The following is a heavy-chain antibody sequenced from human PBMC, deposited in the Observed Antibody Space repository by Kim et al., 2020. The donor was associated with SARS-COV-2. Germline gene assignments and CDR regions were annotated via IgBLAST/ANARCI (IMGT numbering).Heavy chain of an antibody. CDR3: ARAKPYAYYDILTGYYHDAFDI. Sequence: SETLSLTCTVSGGYISSYYWSWIRQPPGKGLEWIGYIYYSGSTNYNPSLKSRVTISVDTSKNQFSLKLSSVTAADTAVYYCARAKPYAYYDILTGYYHDAFDIWGQGTMVTVSS. V-gene: IGHV4-59*01. CDR1: GGYISSYY. D-gene: IGHD3-9*01. J-gene: IGHJ3*02. CDR2: IYYSGST.